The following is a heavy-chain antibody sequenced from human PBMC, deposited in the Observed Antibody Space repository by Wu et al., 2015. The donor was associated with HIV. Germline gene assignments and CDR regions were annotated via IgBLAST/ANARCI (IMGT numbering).Heavy chain of an antibody. Sequence: QVQLVQSGAEVKKPGASVRVSCKTSGYIFTGYFMHWVRQAPGQGLEWMGWINPSSGDTSYSQKLQSRVTTTRDTSISTVYMELSRLRFDDSAVYYCARDPQEVSGWYTHWGQGTLVTVSS. V-gene: IGHV1-2*02. J-gene: IGHJ4*02. D-gene: IGHD6-19*01. CDR1: GYIFTGYF. CDR2: INPSSGDT. CDR3: ARDPQEVSGWYTH.